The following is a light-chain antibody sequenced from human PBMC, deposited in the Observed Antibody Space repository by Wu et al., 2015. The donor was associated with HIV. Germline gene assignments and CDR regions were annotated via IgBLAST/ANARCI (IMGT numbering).Light chain of an antibody. Sequence: EIVLTQSPATLSLSPGERATLSCRASQSISVYLAWYQQKPGQAPRLLIYDASTRAPGVPARFSGSGSGTDFTLTITSLEPEDFAVYHCQQRTTTIAFGQRER. CDR2: DAS. CDR3: QQRTTTIA. J-gene: IGKJ5*01. V-gene: IGKV3-11*01. CDR1: QSISVY.